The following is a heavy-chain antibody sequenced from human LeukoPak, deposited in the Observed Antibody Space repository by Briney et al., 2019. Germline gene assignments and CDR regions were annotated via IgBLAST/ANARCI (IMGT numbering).Heavy chain of an antibody. CDR3: TRAYCGGDCYFQH. V-gene: IGHV3-49*04. CDR1: GFSIGDYA. J-gene: IGHJ1*01. Sequence: QPGRSLRLSCTASGFSIGDYAMSWVRQTPGKGLEWVVFIRSKAYGGTTEYAASVKGRFTISRDDSKSIAYLQMNSLKTEDTAVYYCTRAYCGGDCYFQHWGQGTLVTVSS. CDR2: IRSKAYGGTT. D-gene: IGHD2-21*02.